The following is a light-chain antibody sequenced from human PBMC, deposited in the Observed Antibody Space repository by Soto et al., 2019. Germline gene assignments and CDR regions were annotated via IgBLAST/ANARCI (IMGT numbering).Light chain of an antibody. CDR3: CSYAGSYPLV. V-gene: IGLV2-11*01. CDR1: SSDVGGYNY. CDR2: DVS. J-gene: IGLJ1*01. Sequence: QSALTQPRSVSGSPGQSVTISCTGTSSDVGGYNYVSWYQQHPGKAPKLMIYDVSKRPSGVPDRFSGSKSGNTAFLTISGLQAEDEADYYCCSYAGSYPLVFGTGTKVTVL.